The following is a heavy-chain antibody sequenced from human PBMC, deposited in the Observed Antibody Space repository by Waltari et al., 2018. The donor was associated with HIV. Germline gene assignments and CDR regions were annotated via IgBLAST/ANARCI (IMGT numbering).Heavy chain of an antibody. V-gene: IGHV3-64D*06. CDR3: VKDQTSEVVPAEGLAYYGMDV. D-gene: IGHD2-2*01. CDR1: GFTFSSYA. Sequence: EVQLVESGGGLVQPGGFLRLSCSASGFTFSSYAMHWVRQAPGKGLEYVSAISSNGGSTYYADSVKGRFTISRDNSKNTLYLQMSSLRAEDTAVYYCVKDQTSEVVPAEGLAYYGMDVWGQGTTVTVSS. J-gene: IGHJ6*02. CDR2: ISSNGGST.